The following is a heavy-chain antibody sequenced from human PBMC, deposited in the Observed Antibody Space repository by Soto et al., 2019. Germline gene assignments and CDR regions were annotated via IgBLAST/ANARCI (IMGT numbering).Heavy chain of an antibody. V-gene: IGHV1-18*01. J-gene: IGHJ4*02. CDR2: ISAHNGNT. CDR3: ARGRYGDY. CDR1: GYGFTTYG. Sequence: QVHLVQSGAEVKKPGASVKVSCKGSGYGFTTYGITWVRQAPGQGLEWMAWISAHNGNTNYAQKLQGRVTVTRDTHTSTSEVELRSLRSDETAVYYGARGRYGDYWGQGALVPVSS. D-gene: IGHD1-1*01.